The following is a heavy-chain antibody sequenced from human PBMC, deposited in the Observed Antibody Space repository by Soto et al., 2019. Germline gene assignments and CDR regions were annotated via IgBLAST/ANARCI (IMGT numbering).Heavy chain of an antibody. D-gene: IGHD6-19*01. J-gene: IGHJ6*02. CDR1: GGTFSSYA. Sequence: GASVKVSCKASGGTFSSYAISWVRQAPGQGLEWMGGIIPIFGTANYAQKFQGRVTITADESTSTAYMELSSLRSEDTAVYYCARVHLGEQWLGIAYGMDVWGQGTTVNVSS. CDR2: IIPIFGTA. V-gene: IGHV1-69*13. CDR3: ARVHLGEQWLGIAYGMDV.